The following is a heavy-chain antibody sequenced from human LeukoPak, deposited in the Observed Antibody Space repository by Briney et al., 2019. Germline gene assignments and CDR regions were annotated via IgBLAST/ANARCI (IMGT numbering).Heavy chain of an antibody. Sequence: SVKVSCKASGGIFSSYAISWVRQAPGQGLEWMGGIIPIFGTANYAQKFQGRVTITADESTSTAYMELSSLRSEDTAVYYCARDARSGDDYQYYFDYWGQGTLVTVSS. CDR1: GGIFSSYA. CDR3: ARDARSGDDYQYYFDY. CDR2: IIPIFGTA. J-gene: IGHJ4*02. D-gene: IGHD3-16*01. V-gene: IGHV1-69*13.